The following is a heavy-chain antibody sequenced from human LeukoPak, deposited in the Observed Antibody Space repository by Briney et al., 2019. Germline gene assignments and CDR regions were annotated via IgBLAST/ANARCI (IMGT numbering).Heavy chain of an antibody. CDR2: INHSGST. Sequence: SETLSLTCAVYGGSFSGYYWSWIRQPPGKGLEWIGEINHSGSTNYNPSLKSRVTISVDTSKNQFSLKLSSVTAADTAVYYCARGRPVDTAMVTKDFDYWGQGTPVTVSS. J-gene: IGHJ4*02. CDR3: ARGRPVDTAMVTKDFDY. CDR1: GGSFSGYY. D-gene: IGHD5-18*01. V-gene: IGHV4-34*01.